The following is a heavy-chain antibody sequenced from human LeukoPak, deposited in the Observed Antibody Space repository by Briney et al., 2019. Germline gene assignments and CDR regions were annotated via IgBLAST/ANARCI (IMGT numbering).Heavy chain of an antibody. CDR2: INPNSGGT. J-gene: IGHJ4*02. D-gene: IGHD3-22*01. CDR3: ARDPPPDDYYDSSGYGR. Sequence: ASVKVSCKASGYTFTGYYMHWVRQAPGQGLEWMGWINPNSGGTNYAQKFQGRVTMTRDTSISTAYMELSRLRSDDTAVYYCARDPPPDDYYDSSGYGRWGQGTLVTVSS. CDR1: GYTFTGYY. V-gene: IGHV1-2*02.